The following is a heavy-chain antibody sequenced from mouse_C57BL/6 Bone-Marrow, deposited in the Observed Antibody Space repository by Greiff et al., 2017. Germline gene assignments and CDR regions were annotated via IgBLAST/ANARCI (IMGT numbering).Heavy chain of an antibody. CDR2: IYPTSGRT. Sequence: QVQLQQPGAELVKPGASVKMSCKASGYTFTSYWITWVKQRPGQGLEWIGDIYPTSGRTNYNEKFKSKAILTVDTSSNTAYMQLSSLTSEDSAVFYCTTDTTVVAPAYWGQGTLVTVSA. V-gene: IGHV1-55*01. D-gene: IGHD1-1*01. J-gene: IGHJ3*01. CDR1: GYTFTSYW. CDR3: TTDTTVVAPAY.